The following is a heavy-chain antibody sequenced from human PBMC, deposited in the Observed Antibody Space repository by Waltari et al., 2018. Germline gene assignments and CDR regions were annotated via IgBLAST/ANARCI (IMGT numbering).Heavy chain of an antibody. D-gene: IGHD2-2*01. V-gene: IGHV4-34*01. CDR2: INHAGST. CDR3: ARTLSTRIFDS. Sequence: QVELQQWGAGVVKPSETLSLTCAVYGGTFTNYYWSWIRQHPEKGLEWIGEINHAGSTYYNPSLRSRVTISLDTSKSKFSLKLSSVTATDTAVYYCARTLSTRIFDSWGQGALVTVSS. J-gene: IGHJ4*02. CDR1: GGTFTNYY.